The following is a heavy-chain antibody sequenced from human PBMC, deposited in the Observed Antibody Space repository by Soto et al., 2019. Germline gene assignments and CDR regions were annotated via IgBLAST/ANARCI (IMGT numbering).Heavy chain of an antibody. D-gene: IGHD3-22*01. Sequence: QVQLVQSGAEVKKPESSVKVSCKAPGGTFSTYAISWVRQAPGQGLEWMGGIIPMFGTANYAQRFQDRVTITADESTNTDYMELSSLRSEDTAVYCCASGIPLSLRRINSGYSGWGQGTLVTVSS. CDR2: IIPMFGTA. CDR3: ASGIPLSLRRINSGYSG. V-gene: IGHV1-69*12. CDR1: GGTFSTYA. J-gene: IGHJ4*02.